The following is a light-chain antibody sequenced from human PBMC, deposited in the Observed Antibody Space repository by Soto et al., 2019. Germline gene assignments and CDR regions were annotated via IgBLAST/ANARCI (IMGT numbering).Light chain of an antibody. CDR2: AAS. V-gene: IGKV1-39*01. CDR3: QQSYNTPRT. Sequence: DIQMTQSPSSLSASVGDRVTITCRASQSIGNYLNWLQHKPGKAPKVLIYAASRVQSGVPSRFSGSGSGTDFTLTISGLQLEAFATYYCQQSYNTPRTFGQGTKLEIK. CDR1: QSIGNY. J-gene: IGKJ2*01.